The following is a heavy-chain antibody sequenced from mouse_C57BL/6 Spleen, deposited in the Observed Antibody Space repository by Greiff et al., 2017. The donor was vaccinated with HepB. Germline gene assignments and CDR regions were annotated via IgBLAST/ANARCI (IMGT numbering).Heavy chain of an antibody. D-gene: IGHD1-1*01. CDR1: GYTFTDYE. V-gene: IGHV1-15*01. CDR2: IDPETGGT. Sequence: VQLQQSGAELVRPGASVTLSCKASGYTFTDYEMHWVKQTPVQGLEWIGAIDPETGGTAYNQKFKGKAILTADKSSSTAYMELRSLTSEDSAVYYCTRDYGSSRWYFDVWGTGTTVTVSS. CDR3: TRDYGSSRWYFDV. J-gene: IGHJ1*03.